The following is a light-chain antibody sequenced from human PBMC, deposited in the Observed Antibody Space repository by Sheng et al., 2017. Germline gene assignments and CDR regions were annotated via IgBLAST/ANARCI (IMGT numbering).Light chain of an antibody. V-gene: IGKV1-39*01. CDR3: QQSYSTPRT. J-gene: IGKJ1*01. CDR2: AAS. Sequence: DIQMTQSPSSLSASVGDRVTITCRASQSIDFYLNWYQQKPGKAPKLLIYAASSLQGGVPSRFSGNGSGTDFTLTISSLQPEDFATYYCQQSYSTPRTFGQGTKVEIK. CDR1: QSIDFY.